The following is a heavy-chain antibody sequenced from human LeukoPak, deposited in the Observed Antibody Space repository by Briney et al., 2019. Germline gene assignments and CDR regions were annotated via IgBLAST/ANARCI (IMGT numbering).Heavy chain of an antibody. Sequence: ASVKVSCKASGGTFSSYAISWVRQAPGQGLEWMGWISTNTGNPTYARGFTGRFVFSLDTSVSTAYLQISSLKAEDTAVYYCARAQGDGRSWLNYWGQGTLVTVSS. CDR3: ARAQGDGRSWLNY. V-gene: IGHV7-4-1*02. J-gene: IGHJ4*02. CDR1: GGTFSSYA. CDR2: ISTNTGNP. D-gene: IGHD6-13*01.